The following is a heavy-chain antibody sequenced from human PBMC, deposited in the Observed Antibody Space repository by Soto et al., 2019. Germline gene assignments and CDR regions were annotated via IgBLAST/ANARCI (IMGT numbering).Heavy chain of an antibody. V-gene: IGHV4-31*03. CDR3: ARGSSIAGLYYGMDV. J-gene: IGHJ6*02. D-gene: IGHD6-6*01. CDR1: GGSISSGGYY. CDR2: NYYSGIT. Sequence: QVQLQESGPGLVKPSQTLSLTCTVSGGSISSGGYYWTWIRQHPGKGLEWIGYNYYSGITYYNPSLKSRVTISLDMSKNQFSLKLSSVTAADTAVYYCARGSSIAGLYYGMDVWGQGTTVTVSS.